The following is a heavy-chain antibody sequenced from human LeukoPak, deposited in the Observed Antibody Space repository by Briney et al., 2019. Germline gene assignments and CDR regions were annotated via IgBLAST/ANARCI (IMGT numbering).Heavy chain of an antibody. V-gene: IGHV3-49*04. J-gene: IGHJ4*02. CDR3: ARGVGACSSASCYVGGLDY. CDR1: GFTFYDYA. Sequence: GGSLRLSCSASGFTFYDYAMSWVRQAPGKGLEWVGFIRSKGHGGTTEYAASIRGRFTISRDDSKSIAYLQVNSLKTEDTAVYYCARGVGACSSASCYVGGLDYWGQGTLVTVSS. D-gene: IGHD2-2*01. CDR2: IRSKGHGGTT.